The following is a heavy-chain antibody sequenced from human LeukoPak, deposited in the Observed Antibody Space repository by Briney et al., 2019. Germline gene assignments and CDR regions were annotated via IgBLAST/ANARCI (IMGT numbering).Heavy chain of an antibody. J-gene: IGHJ4*02. CDR2: IIPIFGTA. Sequence: SVKVSCKASGGTFSSYAISWVRQAPGQGLEWMGGIIPIFGTANYAQKFQGRVTITADESTSTAYMELSSLRSEDTAVYYCHTTNVMVVAASPFDYWGQGTLVTVSS. CDR1: GGTFSSYA. D-gene: IGHD2-15*01. V-gene: IGHV1-69*13. CDR3: HTTNVMVVAASPFDY.